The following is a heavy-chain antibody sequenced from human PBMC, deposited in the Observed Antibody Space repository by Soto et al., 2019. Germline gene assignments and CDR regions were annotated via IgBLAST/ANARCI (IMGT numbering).Heavy chain of an antibody. V-gene: IGHV3-23*01. CDR3: AKGPGPGQWLATGSYYFDY. Sequence: VQLLDSGGGLVQPGGSLRLSCAASGFTFSSNAMSWVRQAPGKGLEWVSGISGSGGSTDYADSVKGRFTISRDNSKNTLYLQMNSLRAEDTAMYYCAKGPGPGQWLATGSYYFDYWGQGTLVTVSS. CDR2: ISGSGGST. CDR1: GFTFSSNA. J-gene: IGHJ4*02. D-gene: IGHD6-19*01.